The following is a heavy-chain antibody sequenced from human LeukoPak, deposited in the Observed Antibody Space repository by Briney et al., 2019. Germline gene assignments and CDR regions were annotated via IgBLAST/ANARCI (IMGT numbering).Heavy chain of an antibody. J-gene: IGHJ6*03. CDR2: INAGNGNT. CDR1: GYTFTSYA. D-gene: IGHD3-9*01. CDR3: VRTDCCASIRCHLTGAREPWSPSPQYYMDV. Sequence: ASVKVSCKASGYTFTSYAMHWVRQAPGQRLEWMGWINAGNGNTKYSQEFQGRVTITRDTSASTAYMELSSLRSEDMAVYYCVRTDCCASIRCHLTGAREPWSPSPQYYMDVWGKGTTVTVSS. V-gene: IGHV1-3*03.